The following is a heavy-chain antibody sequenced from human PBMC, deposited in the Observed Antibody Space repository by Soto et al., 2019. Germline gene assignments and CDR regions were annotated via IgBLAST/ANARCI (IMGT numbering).Heavy chain of an antibody. CDR2: IYYSGST. Sequence: SETLSLTCTVSGGSISSYYWSWIRQPPGKGLEWIGYIYYSGSTNYNPSLKSRVTISVDTSKNQFSLKLSSVTAADTAVYYCAINPSLYNWNDXGXXXYXGQGTXVTX. CDR1: GGSISSYY. D-gene: IGHD1-1*01. CDR3: AINPSLYNWNDXGXXXY. J-gene: IGHJ4*02. V-gene: IGHV4-59*01.